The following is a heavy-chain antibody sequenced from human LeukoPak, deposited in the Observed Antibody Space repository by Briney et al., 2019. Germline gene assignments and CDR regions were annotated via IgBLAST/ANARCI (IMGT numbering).Heavy chain of an antibody. J-gene: IGHJ4*02. CDR2: IYYSGST. CDR3: ARDEGDGSYFDN. CDR1: GSSFSTYY. V-gene: IGHV4-59*01. Sequence: SETLSLTCTVSGSSFSTYYWSWVRQPPGKGLEGIGYIYYSGSTNYNPSLKSRVTISVDTSKNQFSLKLSSVTAADTAVYYCARDEGDGSYFDNWGQGTLVTVSS. D-gene: IGHD2-15*01.